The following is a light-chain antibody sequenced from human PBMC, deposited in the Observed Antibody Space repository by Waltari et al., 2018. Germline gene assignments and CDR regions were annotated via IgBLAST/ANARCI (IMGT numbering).Light chain of an antibody. Sequence: QSALPPPHSVSASPGQSVTIPRSGSINDVGVEDYVSWYHQLPGKAPKLVLYDVVKRPSGVPARFCASKYGTTASLTISGLQAEDEATYYCCSYAGAYSFVFGGGTKLTVL. V-gene: IGLV2-11*01. CDR3: CSYAGAYSFV. CDR1: INDVGVEDY. J-gene: IGLJ3*02. CDR2: DVV.